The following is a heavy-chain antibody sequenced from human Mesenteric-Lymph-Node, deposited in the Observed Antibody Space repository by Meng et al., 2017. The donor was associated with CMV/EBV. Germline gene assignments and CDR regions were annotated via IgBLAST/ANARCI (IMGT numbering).Heavy chain of an antibody. Sequence: SETLSLTCTVSGGSISSSTYYWGWIRQPPGKGLEWIGSIYYSGSTYYNPSLKSRVTISVDTSKNQFSLKLSSVTAADTAVYYCASLRLSGYDWYYYGMDVWGQGTTVTVSS. CDR1: GGSISSSTYY. J-gene: IGHJ6*02. CDR3: ASLRLSGYDWYYYGMDV. CDR2: IYYSGST. V-gene: IGHV4-39*07. D-gene: IGHD5-12*01.